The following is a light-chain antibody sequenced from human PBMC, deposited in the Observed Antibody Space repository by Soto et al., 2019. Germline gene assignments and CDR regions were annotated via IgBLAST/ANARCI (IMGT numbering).Light chain of an antibody. Sequence: TQPPSASGSFGQSVTISCTGTSSDVGGYNYVSWYQQHPGKAPKLMIYEVSERPSGVPDRFSGSKSGNTASLTVSGLQADDEADYYCSSYSGTNYHYVFGTGTKLTVL. CDR2: EVS. J-gene: IGLJ1*01. V-gene: IGLV2-8*01. CDR3: SSYSGTNYHYV. CDR1: SSDVGGYNY.